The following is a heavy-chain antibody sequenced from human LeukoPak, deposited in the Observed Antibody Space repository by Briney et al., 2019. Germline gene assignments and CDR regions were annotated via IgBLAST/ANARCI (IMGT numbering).Heavy chain of an antibody. CDR3: ARRRYSRSSQHFDY. CDR2: IKQDGSEK. D-gene: IGHD1-26*01. Sequence: PGGSLRLSCAAFGLTFNNYWMSWVRQAPGKGLEWVANIKQDGSEKYYVDSVKGRFTVSRDNAKNSLYLQMNSLRAEDTAVYYCARRRYSRSSQHFDYWGQGTLVTVSS. CDR1: GLTFNNYW. J-gene: IGHJ4*02. V-gene: IGHV3-7*01.